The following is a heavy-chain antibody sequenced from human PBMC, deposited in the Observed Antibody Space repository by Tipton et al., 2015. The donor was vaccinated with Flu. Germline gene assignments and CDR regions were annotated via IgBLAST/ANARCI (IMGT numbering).Heavy chain of an antibody. CDR1: GDSISSDFY. CDR2: VSRTGST. D-gene: IGHD5-24*01. CDR3: ASVPGNYLYGMDV. Sequence: TLSLTCAVSGDSISSDFYWAWIRQFPGKGLEWIGTVSRTGSTIYNPSLKSRVTISIDTSKNQFSLKLSSVTAADTAVYYCASVPGNYLYGMDVWGQGTTVTVSS. V-gene: IGHV4-38-2*01. J-gene: IGHJ6*02.